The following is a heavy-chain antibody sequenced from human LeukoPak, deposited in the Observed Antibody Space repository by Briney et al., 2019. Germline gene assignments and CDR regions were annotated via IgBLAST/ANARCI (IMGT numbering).Heavy chain of an antibody. V-gene: IGHV3-23*01. CDR2: ISGSGGST. Sequence: PGGSLRLSCAASGFTFSSYAMSWVRQAPGKGLEWVSSISGSGGSTYYADSVKGRFTISRDNSKNTLFLQMNSLKADDTAVYYCAKGGGGVLVSWGQGTMVTVAS. CDR1: GFTFSSYA. CDR3: AKGGGGVLVS. J-gene: IGHJ4*02. D-gene: IGHD3-16*01.